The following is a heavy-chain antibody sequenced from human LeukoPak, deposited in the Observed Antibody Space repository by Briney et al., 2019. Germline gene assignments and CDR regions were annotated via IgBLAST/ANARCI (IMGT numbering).Heavy chain of an antibody. CDR2: IYYSGST. V-gene: IGHV4-59*01. CDR3: ARGVRDWLFREPDAFDI. Sequence: PSETLSLTCTVSGGSISSYYWGWIRQPPGKGLEWIGYIYYSGSTNYNPSLKSRVTISVDTSKNQFSLKLSSVTAADTAVYYCARGVRDWLFREPDAFDIWGQGTMVTVSS. D-gene: IGHD3/OR15-3a*01. J-gene: IGHJ3*02. CDR1: GGSISSYY.